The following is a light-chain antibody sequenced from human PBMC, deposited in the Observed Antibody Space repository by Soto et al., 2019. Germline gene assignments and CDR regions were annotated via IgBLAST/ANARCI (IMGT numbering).Light chain of an antibody. V-gene: IGKV1-12*01. CDR1: QVISRW. J-gene: IGKJ3*01. CDR2: ATS. CDR3: HQADSFPFT. Sequence: DIQMTQSPSSVSASVGDRLTITCRASQVISRWLAWYQQKPGKAPKLLIYATSNLQSGVPSRFSGSGSGTAFTLTISSLQPVDFATYYCHQADSFPFTFGPGTKVDMK.